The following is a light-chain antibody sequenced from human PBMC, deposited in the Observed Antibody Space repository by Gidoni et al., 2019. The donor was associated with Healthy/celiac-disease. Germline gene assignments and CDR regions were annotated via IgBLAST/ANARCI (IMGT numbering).Light chain of an antibody. CDR1: SSDVGGYNY. V-gene: IGLV2-14*03. Sequence: QSALTHPASVSGSPVQSITISCTGTSSDVGGYNYVSWYQQHPGKAPKLMIYDVSKRPSGVSNRFSGSKSGNTASLTISGLQAEDEADYYCSSYTSSSTYVFGTGTKVTVL. CDR2: DVS. J-gene: IGLJ1*01. CDR3: SSYTSSSTYV.